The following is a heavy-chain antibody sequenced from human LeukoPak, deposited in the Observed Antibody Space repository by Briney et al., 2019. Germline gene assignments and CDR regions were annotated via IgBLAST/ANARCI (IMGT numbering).Heavy chain of an antibody. Sequence: PGGSLRLSCAASGFTLSSYAMSWVRQAPGKGLEWVSSISGDGGGKYYADSVKGRSTISRDNSKNTLYLQMNSLRAEDTAVYFCAKDLDYYYYYMDVWGKGTTVTISS. CDR1: GFTLSSYA. CDR2: ISGDGGGK. V-gene: IGHV3-23*01. CDR3: AKDLDYYYYYMDV. J-gene: IGHJ6*03.